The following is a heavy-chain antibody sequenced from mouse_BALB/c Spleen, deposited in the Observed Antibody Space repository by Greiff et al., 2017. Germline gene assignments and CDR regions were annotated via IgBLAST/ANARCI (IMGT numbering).Heavy chain of an antibody. Sequence: DVKLQESGPGLVKPSQSLSLTCSVTGYSITSGYYWNWIRQFPGNKLEWMGYISYDGSNNYNPSLKNRISITRDTSKNQLFLKLNSVTTEDTATYYCARGGNYYGSSYGYFDYWGQGTTLTVSS. CDR3: ARGGNYYGSSYGYFDY. D-gene: IGHD1-1*01. V-gene: IGHV3-6*02. J-gene: IGHJ2*01. CDR1: GYSITSGYY. CDR2: ISYDGSN.